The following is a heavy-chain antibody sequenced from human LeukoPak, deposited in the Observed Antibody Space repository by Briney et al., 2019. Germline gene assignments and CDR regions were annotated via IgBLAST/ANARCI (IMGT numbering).Heavy chain of an antibody. CDR3: AHELGYYYYMDV. D-gene: IGHD6-13*01. V-gene: IGHV2-70*11. Sequence: SGPTLVNPTQTLTLTCTFSGFSLSTSGMCVSWIRQPPGKALECLARIDWADDKYYSTSLKTRLTISMDTSKNQVVLTMTNMDPVDTATYYCAHELGYYYYMDVWGKGTTVTVSS. CDR1: GFSLSTSGMC. J-gene: IGHJ6*03. CDR2: IDWADDK.